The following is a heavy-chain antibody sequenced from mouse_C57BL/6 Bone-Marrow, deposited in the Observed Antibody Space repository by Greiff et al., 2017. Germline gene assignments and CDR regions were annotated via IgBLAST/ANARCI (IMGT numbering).Heavy chain of an antibody. CDR3: TTDDDGSYYAMDY. J-gene: IGHJ4*01. V-gene: IGHV14-4*01. CDR1: GFNITDDY. CDR2: IDPENGDT. D-gene: IGHD2-4*01. Sequence: EVKLMESGAELVRPGASVKLSCTASGFNITDDYMHWVKQRPEQGLEWIGWIDPENGDTEYASKFQGKATITADTSSNTSYLQLSSLTSEDTAVDYCTTDDDGSYYAMDYWGQGTSVTVSS.